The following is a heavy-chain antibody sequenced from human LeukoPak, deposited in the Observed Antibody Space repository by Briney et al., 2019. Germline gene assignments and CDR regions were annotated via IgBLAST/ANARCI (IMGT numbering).Heavy chain of an antibody. CDR3: ARNGGYSYGYDPYYFDY. CDR2: ISYDGSNK. J-gene: IGHJ4*02. V-gene: IGHV3-30*04. D-gene: IGHD5-18*01. Sequence: GGSLRLSCAASRFTFSSYAMHWVRQAPGKGLEWVAVISYDGSNKYYAESVKGRFTISRGNSKNTLYLQMNSLRAEDTAVYYCARNGGYSYGYDPYYFDYWGQGTLVTVSS. CDR1: RFTFSSYA.